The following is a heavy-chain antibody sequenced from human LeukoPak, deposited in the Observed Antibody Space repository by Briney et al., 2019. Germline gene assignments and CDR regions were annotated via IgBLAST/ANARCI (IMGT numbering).Heavy chain of an antibody. J-gene: IGHJ4*02. V-gene: IGHV1-46*01. CDR3: ARVATTVTPPDY. D-gene: IGHD4-17*01. CDR2: INPSGGST. Sequence: ASVKVSCKASGYTFTSYYMHWVRQAPGQGLEWMGIINPSGGSTSYAQKFQGRVTMTRDTSTSTVYMELSSLRSEDTAVYYCARVATTVTPPDYWGQGTLVTASS. CDR1: GYTFTSYY.